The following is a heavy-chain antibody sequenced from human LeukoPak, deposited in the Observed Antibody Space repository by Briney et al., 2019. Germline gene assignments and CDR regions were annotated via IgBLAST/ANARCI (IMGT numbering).Heavy chain of an antibody. CDR1: GYTFTSYG. CDR3: AKGAYHYHAGDYFDY. Sequence: ASVKVSCKASGYTFTSYGISWVRQAPGQGLEWMGWISAYNGNTNYAQKLQGRVTMTTDTSTSTAYMELRSLRSDDTALYYCAKGAYHYHAGDYFDYWGQGTLVTVSS. D-gene: IGHD3-10*01. V-gene: IGHV1-18*01. J-gene: IGHJ4*02. CDR2: ISAYNGNT.